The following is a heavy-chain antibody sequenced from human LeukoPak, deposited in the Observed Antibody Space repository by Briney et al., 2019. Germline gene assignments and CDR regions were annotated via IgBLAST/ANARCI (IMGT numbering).Heavy chain of an antibody. V-gene: IGHV3-23*01. CDR1: GFTFSNYA. D-gene: IGHD3-9*01. CDR3: AKWGDYDVLTGYYVSDY. Sequence: GEFLKISCAASGFTFSNYAMGWVRQAPGKGLEWVSAITGSGGNTYYADSVKGRFTISRDNSKNTVFLQMNSLRAEDTAVYYCAKWGDYDVLTGYYVSDYWSQGTLVTVSS. CDR2: ITGSGGNT. J-gene: IGHJ4*02.